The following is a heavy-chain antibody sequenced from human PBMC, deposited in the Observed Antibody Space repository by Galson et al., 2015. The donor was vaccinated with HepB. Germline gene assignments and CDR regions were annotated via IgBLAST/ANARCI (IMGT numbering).Heavy chain of an antibody. CDR1: GFRFNSYV. V-gene: IGHV3-21*01. D-gene: IGHD2-2*01. CDR3: ARDDCSTTSCLRPLDY. Sequence: SLRLSCAASGFRFNSYVMHWVRQAPGKGLEWVSSISSISTYIYYADSVKGRFTISRDNAKNSLYLQMISLRAEDTAVYYCARDDCSTTSCLRPLDYWGQGTLVTVSS. J-gene: IGHJ4*02. CDR2: ISSISTYI.